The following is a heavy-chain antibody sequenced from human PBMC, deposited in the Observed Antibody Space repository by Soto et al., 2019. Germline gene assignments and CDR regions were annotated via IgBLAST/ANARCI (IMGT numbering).Heavy chain of an antibody. J-gene: IGHJ6*01. CDR1: GFTFSSYA. D-gene: IGHD1-26*01. V-gene: IGHV3-30-3*01. Sequence: QVQLVESGGGVVQPGRSLRLSCAASGFTFSSYAMHWVRQAPGKGLEWVAVISYDGSNKYYADSVKGRFTISRDNSKNTLYLQMNSLRAEDTAVYYCARDQWELTYYYYGMDVW. CDR3: ARDQWELTYYYYGMDV. CDR2: ISYDGSNK.